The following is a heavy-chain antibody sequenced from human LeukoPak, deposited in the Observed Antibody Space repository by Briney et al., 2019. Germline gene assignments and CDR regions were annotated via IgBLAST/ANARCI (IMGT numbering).Heavy chain of an antibody. Sequence: SETLSLTCSVSGVSISSYYWSWIRRPPGRGLEWVGYIYFSGSINYNPSLKSRVTISADTSKNQLSLKLSSVTAADTAVYYCARSSGYTYGSDCWGQGTLVTVSS. V-gene: IGHV4-59*08. CDR1: GVSISSYY. CDR3: ARSSGYTYGSDC. J-gene: IGHJ4*02. CDR2: IYFSGSI. D-gene: IGHD5-18*01.